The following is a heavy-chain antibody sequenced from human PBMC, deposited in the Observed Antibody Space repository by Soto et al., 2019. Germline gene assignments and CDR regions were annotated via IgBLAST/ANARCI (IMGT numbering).Heavy chain of an antibody. CDR3: ARVLVGDYGLQAEFQH. CDR1: GGSISSGDYY. Sequence: QVQLQESGPGLVKPSQTLSLTCTVSGGSISSGDYYWSWIRQPPGQGLEWIGYIYYSGRTYYNPSLTSRVTISVDTSKNQFSLKLSSVTAADTAVYYCARVLVGDYGLQAEFQHWGQGTLVTVSS. CDR2: IYYSGRT. J-gene: IGHJ1*01. V-gene: IGHV4-30-4*01. D-gene: IGHD4-17*01.